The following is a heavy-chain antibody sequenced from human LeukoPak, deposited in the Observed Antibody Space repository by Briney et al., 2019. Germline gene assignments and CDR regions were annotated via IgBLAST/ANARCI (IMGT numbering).Heavy chain of an antibody. CDR1: GFTFSEYW. D-gene: IGHD3-10*01. Sequence: PGGSLNLSCVVSGFTFSEYWMTWVRQAPGKGLEWVANIKEDGGQKHYVDSVKGRFTIFRDNAKNTLYLQMDSLRAEDTAVYYCARGGDKNVMGGQGTLVTVSS. CDR2: IKEDGGQK. V-gene: IGHV3-7*03. CDR3: ARGGDKNVM. J-gene: IGHJ4*02.